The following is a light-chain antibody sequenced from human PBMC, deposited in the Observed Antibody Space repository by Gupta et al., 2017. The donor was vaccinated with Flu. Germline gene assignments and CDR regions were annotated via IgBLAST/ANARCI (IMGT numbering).Light chain of an antibody. J-gene: IGKJ3*01. CDR2: LGS. Sequence: DLVMTQSPLSLPVTPGEPASISCRSSQSLLHSNGYNYLDWYLQKPGQSPQLLIYLGSNRASGVPDRFSGSGSGTDLTLTISSLEAEDFGVYYCMQAHNYPLTFGPGTKVEIK. CDR1: QSLLHSNGYNY. V-gene: IGKV2-28*01. CDR3: MQAHNYPLT.